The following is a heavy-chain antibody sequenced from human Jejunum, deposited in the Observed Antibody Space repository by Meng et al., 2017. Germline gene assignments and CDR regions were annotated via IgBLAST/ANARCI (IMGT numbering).Heavy chain of an antibody. V-gene: IGHV3-7*01. D-gene: IGHD2-15*01. CDR3: ARAARYSRDY. J-gene: IGHJ4*02. Sequence: GESLKISCSASGFTFSSYWMSWVRQAPGRGLEWVASIDEDGNKKTYVDSVNGRFTISRDNARNSLFLQMNNLRVEDTAVFYCARAARYSRDYWGQGTLVTVSS. CDR2: IDEDGNKK. CDR1: GFTFSSYW.